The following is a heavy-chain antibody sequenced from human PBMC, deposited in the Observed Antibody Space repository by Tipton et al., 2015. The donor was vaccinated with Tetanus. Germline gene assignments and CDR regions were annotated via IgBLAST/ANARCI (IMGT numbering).Heavy chain of an antibody. CDR2: IYYSGST. CDR3: ARDQARGARGWNYFDY. CDR1: GGSISSGGYY. J-gene: IGHJ4*02. D-gene: IGHD1-26*01. Sequence: TLSLTCTVSGGSISSGGYYWSWIGQHPGKGLEWIGDIYYSGSTYYNPSLKSRVTISVDTSKNQFSLKLNSVTAADTAVYYCARDQARGARGWNYFDYWGQGTLVTVSS. V-gene: IGHV4-31*03.